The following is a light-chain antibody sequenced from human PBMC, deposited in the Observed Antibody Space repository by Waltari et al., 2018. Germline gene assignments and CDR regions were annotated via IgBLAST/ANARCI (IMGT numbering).Light chain of an antibody. Sequence: EVVLTQSPVYLSVNLGQAASISCKSTQSLVPVDGNTYLNWFHQRPGQSPRRLIYWVFNRDSGVPDRFSGSGSGTDFTLRISRVEAEDVGVYYCMQGTRWPYTFGQGTQLDIK. CDR3: MQGTRWPYT. CDR2: WVF. CDR1: QSLVPVDGNTY. J-gene: IGKJ2*01. V-gene: IGKV2-30*02.